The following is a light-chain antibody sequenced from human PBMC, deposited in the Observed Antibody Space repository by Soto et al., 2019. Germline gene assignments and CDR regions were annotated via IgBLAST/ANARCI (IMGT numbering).Light chain of an antibody. J-gene: IGKJ2*01. CDR3: QQYNSWYT. Sequence: DIVMTQSPATLSVSPGERATLSRRASQSINGNLAWYQRKPGQAPRLLMYATSVRATGIPARFSGSGSGTEYTLTISSLQSEDFAVFYCQQYNSWYTFGQGTKLEIK. V-gene: IGKV3-15*01. CDR1: QSINGN. CDR2: ATS.